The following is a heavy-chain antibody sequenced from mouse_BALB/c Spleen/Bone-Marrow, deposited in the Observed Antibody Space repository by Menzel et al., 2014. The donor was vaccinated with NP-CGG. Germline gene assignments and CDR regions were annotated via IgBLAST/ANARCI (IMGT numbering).Heavy chain of an antibody. V-gene: IGHV1S29*02. CDR2: IYPFNGGT. CDR3: ARSSYFDY. CDR1: GYTFTDYN. D-gene: IGHD1-1*01. J-gene: IGHJ2*01. Sequence: EVQLVESGPELVKSGTSVKISCKASGYTFTDYNMHCVKQSHGKSLEWIGYIYPFNGGTDYNQKFKSKATMTVDKSSSTEYMELRNLTSEDSAVYYCARSSYFDYWGQGPTLTVSS.